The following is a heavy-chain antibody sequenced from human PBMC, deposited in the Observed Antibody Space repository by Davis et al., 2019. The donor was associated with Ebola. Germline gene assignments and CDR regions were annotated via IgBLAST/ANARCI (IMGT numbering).Heavy chain of an antibody. Sequence: GGSLRLSCAASGFTFSSYAMSWVRQAPGKGLEWVSTITGSAGSTYYADSVKGRFTISRDNAKNSLFLQMNSLRAEDTALYYCTRGLYGYGMDVWGPGTTVTVSS. J-gene: IGHJ6*02. CDR2: ITGSAGST. CDR3: TRGLYGYGMDV. D-gene: IGHD2-8*01. V-gene: IGHV3-23*01. CDR1: GFTFSSYA.